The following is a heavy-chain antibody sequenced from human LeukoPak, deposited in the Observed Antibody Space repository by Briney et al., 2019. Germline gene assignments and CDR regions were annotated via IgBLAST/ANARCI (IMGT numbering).Heavy chain of an antibody. CDR3: ATLGITMVRGATRGAFDY. CDR2: FDPEDGET. CDR1: GYTLTELS. D-gene: IGHD3-10*01. J-gene: IGHJ4*02. Sequence: GASVKVSCKVSGYTLTELSMHWVRQAPGKGLEWMGGFDPEDGETIYAQKFQGRVTMTEDTSTDTAYMELSSLRSEDTAVYYCATLGITMVRGATRGAFDYWGQGTLVTVSA. V-gene: IGHV1-24*01.